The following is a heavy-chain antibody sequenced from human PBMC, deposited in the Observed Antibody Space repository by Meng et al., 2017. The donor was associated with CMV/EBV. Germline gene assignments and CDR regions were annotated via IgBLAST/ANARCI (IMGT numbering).Heavy chain of an antibody. V-gene: IGHV5-51*01. CDR3: ARHFIEDIVVVPAAGYYYGMDV. J-gene: IGHJ6*02. Sequence: SLSLPCKGSGYSFTSSWIGWVRQMPGKRLEWMGIIYPGDSDTRYSPSFQGQVTISADKSISTAYLQWSSLKASDTAMYYCARHFIEDIVVVPAAGYYYGMDVWGQGTTVTVSS. D-gene: IGHD2-2*01. CDR1: GYSFTSSW. CDR2: IYPGDSDT.